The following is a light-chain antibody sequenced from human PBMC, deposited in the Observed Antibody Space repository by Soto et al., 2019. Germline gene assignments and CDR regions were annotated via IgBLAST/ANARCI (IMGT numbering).Light chain of an antibody. V-gene: IGLV1-40*01. CDR3: QSYDSSLSVYVV. Sequence: QSVLTQPPSVSEAPGQRVTISCTGSSSNIGAGYDVHWYQQLPGTAPKLLIYGNSNRPSGVPDRFSGSKSGTSASLAITGLQAEDEADYYCQSYDSSLSVYVVFGGGTQLTVL. J-gene: IGLJ2*01. CDR2: GNS. CDR1: SSNIGAGYD.